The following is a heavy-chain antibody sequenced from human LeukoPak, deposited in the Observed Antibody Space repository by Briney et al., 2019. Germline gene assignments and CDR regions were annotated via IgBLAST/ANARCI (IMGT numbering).Heavy chain of an antibody. CDR2: IYASGST. CDR3: ARFYYGDYYLDY. D-gene: IGHD4-17*01. CDR1: GGSISNYY. J-gene: IGHJ4*02. V-gene: IGHV4-4*07. Sequence: PSETLSLTCTVSGGSISNYYWSWIRQPAGKGLEWIGRIYASGSTNYNPSLKSRVSMSIDTSKNQFSLRLSSVTAADTAVYYCARFYYGDYYLDYWGQGTLVTVSS.